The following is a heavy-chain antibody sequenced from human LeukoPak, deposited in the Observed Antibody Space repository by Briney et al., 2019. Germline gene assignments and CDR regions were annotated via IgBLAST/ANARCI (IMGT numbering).Heavy chain of an antibody. V-gene: IGHV4-59*08. Sequence: SETLSLTCAVYGGSFSGYYWSWIRQPPGKGLEWIGYIYYSGSTNYNPSLKSRVTISVDTSKNQFSLKLSSVTAADTAVYYCARHASSGWPDFDYWGQGTLVTVSS. CDR3: ARHASSGWPDFDY. J-gene: IGHJ4*02. D-gene: IGHD6-19*01. CDR1: GGSFSGYY. CDR2: IYYSGST.